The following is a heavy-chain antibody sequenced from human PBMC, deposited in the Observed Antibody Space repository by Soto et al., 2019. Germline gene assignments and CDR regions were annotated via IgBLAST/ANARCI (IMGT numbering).Heavy chain of an antibody. CDR2: INPKRGGT. V-gene: IGHV1-2*04. Sequence: ASVTVSCKASGYSFTDYHIHWVRQAPGQGLDWLGRINPKRGGTRTAPHPQGWVTMTTGTSISTASMELTRRTSDGTAIVYCARRDSTDCSNSVCAIFHNLHKDVWGQGTTVTVSS. CDR1: GYSFTDYH. D-gene: IGHD2-8*01. CDR3: ARRDSTDCSNSVCAIFHNLHKDV. J-gene: IGHJ6*02.